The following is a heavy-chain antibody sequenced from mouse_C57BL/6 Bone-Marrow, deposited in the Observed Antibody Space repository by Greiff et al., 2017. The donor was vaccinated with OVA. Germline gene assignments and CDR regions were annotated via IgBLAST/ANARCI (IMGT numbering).Heavy chain of an antibody. D-gene: IGHD1-1*01. Sequence: QVQLQQPGAELVMPGASVKLSCKASGYTFTSYWMHWVKQRPGQGLEWIGEIDPSDSYTNYNQKFKGKSTLTVDKSSSTAYMQSSSLTSEDSAVYYCARGTLLLRAWFAYWGQGTLVTVSA. V-gene: IGHV1-69*01. CDR1: GYTFTSYW. J-gene: IGHJ3*01. CDR2: IDPSDSYT. CDR3: ARGTLLLRAWFAY.